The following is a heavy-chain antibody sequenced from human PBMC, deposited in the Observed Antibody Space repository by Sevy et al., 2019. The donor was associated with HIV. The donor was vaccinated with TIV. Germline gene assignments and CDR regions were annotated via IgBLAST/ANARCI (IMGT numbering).Heavy chain of an antibody. V-gene: IGHV3-53*01. CDR1: GFTVSSNY. Sequence: GGSLRLSCAASGFTVSSNYMSWVRQAPGKGLEWVSVLYSAGSTYYADSVKGRFTISRDKSRNTLYLEMNSLRAEDTAVYYCATDPGCSSGSTFSFDYWGQGTLVTVS. J-gene: IGHJ4*02. D-gene: IGHD6-19*01. CDR3: ATDPGCSSGSTFSFDY. CDR2: LYSAGST.